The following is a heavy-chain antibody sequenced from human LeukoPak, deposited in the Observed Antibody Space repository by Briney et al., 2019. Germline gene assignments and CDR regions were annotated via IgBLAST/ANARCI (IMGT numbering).Heavy chain of an antibody. D-gene: IGHD3-3*01. V-gene: IGHV3-33*01. Sequence: GGSLRLSCVASGLIFSNYGMHWVRQAPGKGLEWVAVIWYDGSNKYYADSVKGRFSISRDNAKNSLYLQMSSLRVEDTAVYYCARDVLGRSGEQLDYWGQGTLVTVSS. CDR3: ARDVLGRSGEQLDY. CDR2: IWYDGSNK. CDR1: GLIFSNYG. J-gene: IGHJ4*02.